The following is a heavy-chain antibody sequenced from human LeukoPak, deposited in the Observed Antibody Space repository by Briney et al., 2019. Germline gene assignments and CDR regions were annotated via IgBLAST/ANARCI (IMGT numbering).Heavy chain of an antibody. CDR2: ISGSGGGT. J-gene: IGHJ4*02. Sequence: GGSLRLSCAASGFTFSSYAMSWVRQAPGKGLEWVSVISGSGGGTSYADSVKGRFPISRDNSKNTLYLQMNSLRAEDTAVYYCAKRETYYYDSRGYSYFDYWGQGTLVTVSS. D-gene: IGHD3-22*01. CDR1: GFTFSSYA. V-gene: IGHV3-23*01. CDR3: AKRETYYYDSRGYSYFDY.